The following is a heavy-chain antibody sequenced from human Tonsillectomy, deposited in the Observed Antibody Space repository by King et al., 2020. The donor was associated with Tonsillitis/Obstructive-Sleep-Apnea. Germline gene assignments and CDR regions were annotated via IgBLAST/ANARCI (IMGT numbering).Heavy chain of an antibody. V-gene: IGHV3-73*02. CDR2: IRGKGNNYAK. J-gene: IGHJ4*02. CDR1: GFTFSGAA. CDR3: TGSSSGY. D-gene: IGHD6-6*01. Sequence: VQLVESGGGSVQPGGSLKLSCAASGFTFSGAAMHWVRQASGKGLEWVGHIRGKGNNYAKAYAASVKGRFTISRDDSKNTAYLQMNSLKTEDTAVYYCTGSSSGYWGQGTLVTVSS.